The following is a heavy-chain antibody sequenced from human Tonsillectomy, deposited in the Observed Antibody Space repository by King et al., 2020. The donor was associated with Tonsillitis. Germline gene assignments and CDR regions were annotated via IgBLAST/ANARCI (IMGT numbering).Heavy chain of an antibody. CDR1: GYTFTSYW. V-gene: IGHV5-10-1*03. Sequence: ELQLVQSGAEVKKPGESLRISCEGSGYTFTSYWISWVRQMPGKGLEWMGRIDPSDSYTSYSPSFQGHVTISADKSINTAYLQWSGLKASDTAMYYCARPGREWANTFDIWGQGTMVTVSS. D-gene: IGHD1-26*01. CDR3: ARPGREWANTFDI. J-gene: IGHJ3*02. CDR2: IDPSDSYT.